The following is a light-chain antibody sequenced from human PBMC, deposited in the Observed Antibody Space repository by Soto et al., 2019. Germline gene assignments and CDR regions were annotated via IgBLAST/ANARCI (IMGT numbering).Light chain of an antibody. V-gene: IGKV3-20*01. CDR1: QSVSSSY. Sequence: IVLTQSPGTLSLSPGERATLSCRASQSVSSSYLAWYQQKPGQAPRLLIYGASSRATGIPDRFSGSGSGTDFTLTISSLEPEDFAIYYCQEYGGSPWTFGQGTKVEIK. CDR3: QEYGGSPWT. J-gene: IGKJ1*01. CDR2: GAS.